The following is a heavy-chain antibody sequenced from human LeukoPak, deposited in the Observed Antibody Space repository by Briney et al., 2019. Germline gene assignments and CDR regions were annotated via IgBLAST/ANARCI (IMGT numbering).Heavy chain of an antibody. Sequence: GGSLRLSCAASGFTFSSYAMSWVRQAPGKGLEWVSGISSSGGNTYYAESVKGRFTISGDSSKDTLYLQMNSLRAEDTAVYYCASQRSYSGSYVTFDFWGQGTLVTVSS. CDR2: ISSSGGNT. CDR3: ASQRSYSGSYVTFDF. CDR1: GFTFSSYA. J-gene: IGHJ4*02. D-gene: IGHD1-26*01. V-gene: IGHV3-23*01.